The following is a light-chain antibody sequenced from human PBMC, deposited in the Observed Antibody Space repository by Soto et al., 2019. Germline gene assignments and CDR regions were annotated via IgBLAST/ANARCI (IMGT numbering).Light chain of an antibody. J-gene: IGKJ1*01. Sequence: DIVLTQSPGTLSLSPGEIATLSFSASQSVSSSYLAWYQQKPGQAPRLLIYGASSRATGIPDRFSGSGSGTEFTLTISSLQSDDFAVYYCQQYINWPQTFGQGTKVDIK. CDR3: QQYINWPQT. CDR2: GAS. CDR1: QSVSSSY. V-gene: IGKV3-20*01.